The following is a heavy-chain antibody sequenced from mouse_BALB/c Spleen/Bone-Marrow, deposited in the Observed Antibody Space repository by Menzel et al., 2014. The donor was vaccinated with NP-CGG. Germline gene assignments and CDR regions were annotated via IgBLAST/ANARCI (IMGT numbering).Heavy chain of an antibody. D-gene: IGHD2-4*01. J-gene: IGHJ4*01. V-gene: IGHV5-17*02. CDR2: ISNGSSTI. CDR1: GFTFSSFG. Sequence: EVQLQESGGGLVQPGGSRKLTCAASGFTFSSFGMHWVRQAPEKGREWVAYISNGSSTIYYADTVKGRFTISRDNPKNTLFLQMTSLRSEDTAMYYCARKGAMITHYYAMDYWGQGTSVTVSS. CDR3: ARKGAMITHYYAMDY.